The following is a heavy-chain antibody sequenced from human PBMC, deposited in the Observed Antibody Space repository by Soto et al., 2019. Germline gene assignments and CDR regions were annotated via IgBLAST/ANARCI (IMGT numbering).Heavy chain of an antibody. CDR3: ARRGSGHTFDY. CDR1: GASISRGGFH. D-gene: IGHD3-10*01. J-gene: IGHJ4*02. V-gene: IGHV4-39*01. CDR2: LYSGST. Sequence: QLQLQESGPGLVKPSETLSLTCAVSGASISRGGFHWGWIRQPPGQGLEWIGSLYSGSTYYNPSLKSRVTISADTSKNQFSLTLSSATAADTAVYYCARRGSGHTFDYWGQGTLVTVSS.